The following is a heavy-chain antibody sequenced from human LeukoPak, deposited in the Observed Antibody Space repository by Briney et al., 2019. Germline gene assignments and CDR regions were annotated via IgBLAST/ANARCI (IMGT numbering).Heavy chain of an antibody. V-gene: IGHV3-21*01. D-gene: IGHD6-13*01. CDR1: GFTFSSYS. Sequence: PGGSLRLSCAASGFTFSSYSMNWVRQAPGKGLEWVSSISSSSSYITYADSVKGRFTISRDNAKNSLYLQMHSLRAEDTAVYYCARDSQAVGTDFDYWGQGTLVTVSS. CDR2: ISSSSSYI. CDR3: ARDSQAVGTDFDY. J-gene: IGHJ4*02.